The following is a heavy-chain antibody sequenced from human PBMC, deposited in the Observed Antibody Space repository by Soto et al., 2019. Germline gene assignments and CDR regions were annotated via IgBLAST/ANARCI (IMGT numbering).Heavy chain of an antibody. J-gene: IGHJ3*02. CDR2: IIPIFGTA. Sequence: SVKVCCKASGGTFCSYAISWVRQAPGQGLGWMGWIIPIFGTANYAQKFQGRVTITADESTSTAYMELSSQRSEDTAVYYCARDQGVGDGTDVFDIWGQVTMVTV. CDR3: ARDQGVGDGTDVFDI. D-gene: IGHD3-10*01. V-gene: IGHV1-69*13. CDR1: GGTFCSYA.